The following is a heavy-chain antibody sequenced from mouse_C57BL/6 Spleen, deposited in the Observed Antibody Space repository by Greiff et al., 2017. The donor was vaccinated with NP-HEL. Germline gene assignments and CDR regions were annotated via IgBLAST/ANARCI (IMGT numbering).Heavy chain of an antibody. CDR2: IDPSDSYT. CDR1: GYTFTSYW. V-gene: IGHV1-50*01. J-gene: IGHJ3*01. CDR3: ARGGYDHDSAPFAY. Sequence: QVQLQQPGAELVKPGASVKLSCKASGYTFTSYWMQWVKQRPGQGLEWIGEIDPSDSYTNYNQKFKGKATLTVDTSSSTAYMQLSSLTSEDSAVYYCARGGYDHDSAPFAYWGQGTLVTVSA. D-gene: IGHD2-4*01.